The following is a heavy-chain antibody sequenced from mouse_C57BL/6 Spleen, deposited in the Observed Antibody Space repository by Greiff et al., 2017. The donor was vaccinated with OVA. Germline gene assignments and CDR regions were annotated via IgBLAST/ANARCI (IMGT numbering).Heavy chain of an antibody. J-gene: IGHJ2*01. V-gene: IGHV1-82*01. CDR2: IYPGDGDT. CDR1: GYAFSSSW. CDR3: ERGDYGNYGFEY. Sequence: VQLQQSGPELVKPGASVKISCKASGYAFSSSWMNWVKQRPGKGLEWIGRIYPGDGDTNYNGKFKGKATLTADKSSSTAYMQLSSLTSEDSAVYFCERGDYGNYGFEYWGQGTTLTGSS. D-gene: IGHD2-1*01.